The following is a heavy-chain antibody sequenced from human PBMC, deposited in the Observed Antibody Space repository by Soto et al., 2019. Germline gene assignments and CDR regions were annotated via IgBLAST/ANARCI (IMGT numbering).Heavy chain of an antibody. Sequence: PGGSLRLSCTASGFTFGDYAMSWFRQAPGKGLEWVGFIRSKAYGGTTEYAASVKGRFTISRDDSKSIAYLQMNSLKTEDTAVYYCTRGWRGPHSDLYSSSWYWNYYMDVWGKGTTVTVSS. V-gene: IGHV3-49*03. J-gene: IGHJ6*03. CDR1: GFTFGDYA. CDR2: IRSKAYGGTT. CDR3: TRGWRGPHSDLYSSSWYWNYYMDV. D-gene: IGHD6-13*01.